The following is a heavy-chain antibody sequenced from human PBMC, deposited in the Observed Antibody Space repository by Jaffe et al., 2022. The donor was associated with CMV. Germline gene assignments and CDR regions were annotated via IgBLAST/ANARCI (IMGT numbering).Heavy chain of an antibody. J-gene: IGHJ4*02. Sequence: QVQLQESGPGLVKPSETLSLTCTVSGGSISSYYWSWIRQPPGKGLEWIGYIYYSGSTNYNPSLKSRVTISVDTSKNQFSLKLSSVTAADTAVYYCARSGQWLVPSYFDYWGQGTLVTVSS. CDR3: ARSGQWLVPSYFDY. CDR1: GGSISSYY. CDR2: IYYSGST. D-gene: IGHD6-19*01. V-gene: IGHV4-59*01.